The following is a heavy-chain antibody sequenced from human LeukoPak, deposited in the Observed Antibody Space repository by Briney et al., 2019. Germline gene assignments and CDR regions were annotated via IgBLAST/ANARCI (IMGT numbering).Heavy chain of an antibody. CDR3: ARAATVRSMIVVARRGRWFDP. D-gene: IGHD3-22*01. J-gene: IGHJ5*02. V-gene: IGHV4-34*01. Sequence: SETLSLTCAVYGGSFSGYYWSWIRQSPGKGLEWIGEINHSGSNNYNPSPKSRVTISVDTSKNQFSLKLISVTAADTAVYYCARAATVRSMIVVARRGRWFDPWGQGTLVTVFS. CDR2: INHSGSN. CDR1: GGSFSGYY.